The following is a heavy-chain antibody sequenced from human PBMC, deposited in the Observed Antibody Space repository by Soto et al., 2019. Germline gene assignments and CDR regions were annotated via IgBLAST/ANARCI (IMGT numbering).Heavy chain of an antibody. D-gene: IGHD3-10*01. CDR2: INYSGST. Sequence: SETLSLTCAVYGGSFSGYYWSWIRQPPGKGLEWIGEINYSGSTNYNPSLKSRVTISVDTSKNQFSLKLSSVTAADTAVYYCARAPMVRGVILRWNWFDPWGQGTLVTVSS. J-gene: IGHJ5*02. CDR1: GGSFSGYY. CDR3: ARAPMVRGVILRWNWFDP. V-gene: IGHV4-34*01.